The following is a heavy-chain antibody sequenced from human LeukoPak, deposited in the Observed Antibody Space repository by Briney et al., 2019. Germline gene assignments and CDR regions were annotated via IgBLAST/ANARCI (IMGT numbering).Heavy chain of an antibody. CDR2: TRNKPNGYTT. J-gene: IGHJ4*02. V-gene: IGHV3-72*01. CDR3: TRVRHGDYFDY. D-gene: IGHD4-17*01. CDR1: GFSITDHY. Sequence: GGSVRLSCAASGFSITDHYMDWVRQAPGKGLEWVGRTRNKPNGYTTDYGTSVKGRFTVSRDDSENSLYLQMNSLKTEDTAVYYCTRVRHGDYFDYWGQGTLVTVSS.